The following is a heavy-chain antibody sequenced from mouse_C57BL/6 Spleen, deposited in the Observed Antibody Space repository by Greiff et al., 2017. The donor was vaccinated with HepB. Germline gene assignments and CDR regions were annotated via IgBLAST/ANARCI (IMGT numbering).Heavy chain of an antibody. CDR3: ARGESNYVFAY. CDR2: INPNNGGT. J-gene: IGHJ3*01. V-gene: IGHV1-26*01. CDR1: GYTFTDYY. D-gene: IGHD2-5*01. Sequence: EVQLQQSGPELVKPGASVKISCKASGYTFTDYYMNWVKQSHGKSLEWIGDINPNNGGTSYNQKFKGKATLTVDKSSSTAYMELRSLTSEDSAVYYCARGESNYVFAYWGQGTLVTVSA.